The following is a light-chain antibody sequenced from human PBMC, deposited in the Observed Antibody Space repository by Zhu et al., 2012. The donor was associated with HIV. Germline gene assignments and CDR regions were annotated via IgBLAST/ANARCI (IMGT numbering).Light chain of an antibody. J-gene: IGKJ1*01. V-gene: IGKV3-20*01. CDR1: QSVSSNS. CDR3: QQYGNSPGT. CDR2: NAS. Sequence: IVLTQSPATLSLSPGERATLSCRASQSVSSNSLAWYQQKPGQAPRLLISNASSRATGIPDRFSGSGSGTDFTLTISTLEPEDFAVYYCQQYGNSPGTFGQGTKVEIK.